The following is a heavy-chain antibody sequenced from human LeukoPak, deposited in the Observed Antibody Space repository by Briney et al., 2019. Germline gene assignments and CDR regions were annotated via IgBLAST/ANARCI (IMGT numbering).Heavy chain of an antibody. CDR3: AKIGIGYCSGGSCYPFDY. D-gene: IGHD2-15*01. J-gene: IGHJ4*02. V-gene: IGHV3-30*02. CDR1: GFTFSSYG. CDR2: IRYDGSNK. Sequence: GGSLRLSCAASGFTFSSYGMHRVRQAPGKGLEWVAFIRYDGSNKYYADSVKGRFTISRDNSKNTLYLQMNSLRAEDTAVYYCAKIGIGYCSGGSCYPFDYWGQGTLVTVSP.